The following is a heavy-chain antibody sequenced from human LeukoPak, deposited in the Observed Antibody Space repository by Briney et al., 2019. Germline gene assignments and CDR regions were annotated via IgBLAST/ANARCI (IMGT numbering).Heavy chain of an antibody. CDR3: ARCPDSSYGAYVGTYYYYYYMDV. Sequence: ASVKVSCKASGYTFTTYGISWVRQAPGQGLEWMGWISGYNCYTNYAQKLQGRVTMTTDTSTSTAYMEVGSLRSDDTAVYYCARCPDSSYGAYVGTYYYYYYMDVWGKGTTVTVSS. D-gene: IGHD4-17*01. J-gene: IGHJ6*03. V-gene: IGHV1-18*01. CDR1: GYTFTTYG. CDR2: ISGYNCYT.